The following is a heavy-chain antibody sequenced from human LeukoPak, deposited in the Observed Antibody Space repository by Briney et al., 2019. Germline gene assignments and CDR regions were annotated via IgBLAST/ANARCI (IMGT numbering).Heavy chain of an antibody. CDR3: ARALLRYFDWLCLGY. J-gene: IGHJ4*02. CDR1: GYTFTGYY. V-gene: IGHV1-46*03. D-gene: IGHD3-9*01. CDR2: INPSGGST. Sequence: ASVKVPCKASGYTFTGYYMHWVRQAPGQGLEWMGIINPSGGSTSYAQKFQGRVTMTRDTSTSTVYMELSSLRSEDTAVYYCARALLRYFDWLCLGYWGQGTLVTVSS.